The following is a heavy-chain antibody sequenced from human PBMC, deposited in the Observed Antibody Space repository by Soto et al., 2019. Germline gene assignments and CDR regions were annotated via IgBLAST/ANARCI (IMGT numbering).Heavy chain of an antibody. J-gene: IGHJ6*02. CDR3: ARGDATKIVVTTYYAMDV. V-gene: IGHV1-69*12. CDR1: GGSLSNYG. CDR2: IIPVFGTP. D-gene: IGHD3-22*01. Sequence: QVQLVQSGAAVKKPGSSVKVSCKASGGSLSNYGISWVRQAPGQGLEWMGAIIPVFGTPNYAQKFQDRVTITADESTTTVYMEVRSLTSEDTAVYYCARGDATKIVVTTYYAMDVWGQGTTVTV.